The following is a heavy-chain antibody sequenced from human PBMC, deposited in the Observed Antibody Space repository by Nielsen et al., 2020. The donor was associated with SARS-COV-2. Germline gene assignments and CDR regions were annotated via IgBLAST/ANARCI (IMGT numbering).Heavy chain of an antibody. CDR3: ARDGFSGLWEPDY. Sequence: ASVKVSCKASGYTFTGYYMHWVRQAPGQGLEWMGWINPNSGGTNYAQKFRGRVTMTRDTSISTAYMELSRLRSDDTAVYYCARDGFSGLWEPDYWGQGTLVTVSS. J-gene: IGHJ4*02. CDR2: INPNSGGT. V-gene: IGHV1-2*02. D-gene: IGHD1-26*01. CDR1: GYTFTGYY.